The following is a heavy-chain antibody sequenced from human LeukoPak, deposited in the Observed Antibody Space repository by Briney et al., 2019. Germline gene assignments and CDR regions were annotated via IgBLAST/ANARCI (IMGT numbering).Heavy chain of an antibody. CDR1: NDSIKDYY. CDR3: ARYEVGSSWAQAFDV. Sequence: SETLSLTCAVSNDSIKDYYWNWIRQPPGKGLEWIGFVSNSGSTNYNPSLKSRVTISIDTSKRQFYLRFTSVTAADTAVYYCARYEVGSSWAQAFDVWGQGTMVTVSS. J-gene: IGHJ3*01. V-gene: IGHV4-59*01. CDR2: VSNSGST. D-gene: IGHD6-13*01.